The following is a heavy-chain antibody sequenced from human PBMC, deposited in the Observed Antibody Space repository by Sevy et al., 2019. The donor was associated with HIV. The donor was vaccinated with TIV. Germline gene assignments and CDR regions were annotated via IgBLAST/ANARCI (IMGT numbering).Heavy chain of an antibody. CDR2: ISGLSNYI. D-gene: IGHD3-16*01. J-gene: IGHJ4*02. CDR1: GFTFSDYY. Sequence: GGCLRLSCTASGFTFSDYYMSWIRQAPGKGLEGVSYISGLSNYINYADSVKGRFSVSRDNVKDSLYLQMNSLRADDTAVYLCARRAVNWDYFEYWGQGTLVCVSS. CDR3: ARRAVNWDYFEY. V-gene: IGHV3-11*06.